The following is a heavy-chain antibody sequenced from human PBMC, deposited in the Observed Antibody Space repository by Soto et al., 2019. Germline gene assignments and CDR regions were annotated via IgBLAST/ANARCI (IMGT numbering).Heavy chain of an antibody. CDR2: IRSKANSYAT. V-gene: IGHV3-73*01. CDR3: TSFLESFPFDY. D-gene: IGHD3-3*01. Sequence: GGSLRLSCAASGFTFSGSAMHWVRQASGKGLEWVGRIRSKANSYATAYAASVKGRFTISRDDSKNTAYLQMNSLKTEDTAVYYCTSFLESFPFDYWGQGTLVTVSS. J-gene: IGHJ4*02. CDR1: GFTFSGSA.